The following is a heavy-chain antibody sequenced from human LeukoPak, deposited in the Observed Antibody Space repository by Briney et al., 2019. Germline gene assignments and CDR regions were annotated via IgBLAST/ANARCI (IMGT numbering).Heavy chain of an antibody. CDR3: ARDPTSGYYGSGSLDY. Sequence: GRSLRLSCAASGFTFTKYAMHWVRQAPGKGLEWVAVIWNDGSNKYYADSVKGRFTISRDNSKNTLYLQMNSLRAEDTAVYYCARDPTSGYYGSGSLDYWGQGTLVTVSS. CDR1: GFTFTKYA. V-gene: IGHV3-33*01. D-gene: IGHD3-10*01. CDR2: IWNDGSNK. J-gene: IGHJ4*02.